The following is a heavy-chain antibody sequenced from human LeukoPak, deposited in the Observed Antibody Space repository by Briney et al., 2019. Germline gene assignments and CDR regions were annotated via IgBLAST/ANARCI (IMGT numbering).Heavy chain of an antibody. J-gene: IGHJ4*02. V-gene: IGHV3-30-3*01. CDR1: GFTFSSYA. CDR2: ISYDGSNK. CDR3: ARAGRGGYYGTSPDY. D-gene: IGHD3-22*01. Sequence: GRSLRLSCAASGFTFSSYAMHWVRQAPGKGLEWVAVISYDGSNKYYADSVKGRFTISRDNSKNTLYLQMNSLRAEDTAVYYCARAGRGGYYGTSPDYWGQGTLVTVSS.